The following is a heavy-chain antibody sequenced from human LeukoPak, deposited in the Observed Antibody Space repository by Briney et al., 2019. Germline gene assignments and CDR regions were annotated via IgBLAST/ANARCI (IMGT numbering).Heavy chain of an antibody. CDR3: ARHALHNDNSYYYFAY. CDR2: IYPGEYDI. CDR1: GYSFSNYW. Sequence: GESLKISCKGSGYSFSNYWIGWVRQMPGKGLEWMGIIYPGEYDIRYSPSFQGQVTISADKSISTAYLQWSSLKASDTAMYYCARHALHNDNSYYYFAYWGQGTLVTVSS. D-gene: IGHD3-22*01. J-gene: IGHJ4*02. V-gene: IGHV5-51*01.